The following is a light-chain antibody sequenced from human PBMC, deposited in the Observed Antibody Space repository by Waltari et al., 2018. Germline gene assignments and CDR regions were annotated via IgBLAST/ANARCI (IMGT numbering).Light chain of an antibody. CDR3: QASDSTRV. V-gene: IGLV3-1*01. CDR1: NLGDKY. Sequence: SYELTQPPSVSVSPGQTASITCSGDNLGDKYTYWYQQKPGHSPVLVIYQDTRRPSGIPERFSGSNSGSPATLTISGTQAMYAVDYYCQASDSTRVFGGGNKLTVL. J-gene: IGLJ3*02. CDR2: QDT.